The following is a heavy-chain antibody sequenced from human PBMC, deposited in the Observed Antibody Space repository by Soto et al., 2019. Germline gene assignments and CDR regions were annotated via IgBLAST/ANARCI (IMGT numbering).Heavy chain of an antibody. V-gene: IGHV3-21*01. J-gene: IGHJ4*02. CDR1: GVTFSSYS. Sequence: EVQLVESGGGLVKPGGSLRLSCAASGVTFSSYSMNWVRQAPGKGLEWVSSISSSSSYIYYADSVKGRFTSSRDNAKNSLYLQMNRLRAEDTAVYYCARDDGGSGWSNDYRGQGTLVNASS. CDR2: ISSSSSYI. D-gene: IGHD6-19*01. CDR3: ARDDGGSGWSNDY.